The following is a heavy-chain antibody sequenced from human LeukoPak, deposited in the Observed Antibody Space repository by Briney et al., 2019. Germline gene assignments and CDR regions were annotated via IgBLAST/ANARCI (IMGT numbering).Heavy chain of an antibody. CDR2: SSYSGST. J-gene: IGHJ4*02. CDR1: GGSVSSHY. V-gene: IGHV4-59*02. D-gene: IGHD3-10*01. Sequence: PSETLSLTCTVSGGSVSSHYWTWIRQPPGKGLEWIGYSSYSGSTNYNPSLESRLTISVDMSKNRFSLKLNSVTAADTAVYYCARVGGSYGSGTAYFDYWGQGTLVTVSS. CDR3: ARVGGSYGSGTAYFDY.